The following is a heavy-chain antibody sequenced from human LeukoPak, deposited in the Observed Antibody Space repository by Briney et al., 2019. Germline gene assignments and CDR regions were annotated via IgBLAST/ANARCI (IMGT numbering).Heavy chain of an antibody. Sequence: PGGSLRLSCAASGFTFSSYTMNWVRQAPAKGLEWVSYIGSSTSTIYYADSVKGRFTISRDNSKNTVYFQMNSLRAEDTAVYYCAKVDGGQSIWGQGTLVTVSS. CDR1: GFTFSSYT. CDR3: AKVDGGQSI. V-gene: IGHV3-48*01. D-gene: IGHD6-6*01. J-gene: IGHJ4*02. CDR2: IGSSTSTI.